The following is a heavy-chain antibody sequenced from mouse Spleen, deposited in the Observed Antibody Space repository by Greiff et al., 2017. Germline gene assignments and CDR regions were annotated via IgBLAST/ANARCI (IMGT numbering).Heavy chain of an antibody. Sequence: VQLQQSGAELVKPGASVKLSCTASGFNIKDTYMHWVKQRPEQGLEWIGRIDPANGNTKYDPKFQGKATITADTSSNTAYLQLSSLTSEDTAVYYCARSRWLLRAMDYWGQGTSVTVSS. CDR3: ARSRWLLRAMDY. CDR1: GFNIKDTY. J-gene: IGHJ4*01. V-gene: IGHV14-3*02. D-gene: IGHD2-3*01. CDR2: IDPANGNT.